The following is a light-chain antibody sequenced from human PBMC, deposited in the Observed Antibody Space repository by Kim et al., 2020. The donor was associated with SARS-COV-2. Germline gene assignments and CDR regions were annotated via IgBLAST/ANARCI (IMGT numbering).Light chain of an antibody. CDR3: QQTYTTPPWT. V-gene: IGKV1-39*01. CDR1: QSISRY. J-gene: IGKJ1*01. CDR2: AAS. Sequence: DIQMTQSPSSLSASVGDRVTITCRASQSISRYLNWYQQKPGKDPYLLIYAASSLQSGVPSRFSGSGSGTEFTLTISSLQPEDLATYYCQQTYTTPPWTFGQGTKVDIK.